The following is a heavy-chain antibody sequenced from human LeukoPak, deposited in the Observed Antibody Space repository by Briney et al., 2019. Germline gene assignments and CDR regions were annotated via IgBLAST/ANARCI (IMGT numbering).Heavy chain of an antibody. D-gene: IGHD4-17*01. V-gene: IGHV3-23*01. CDR3: AKGGVYGDYYFDY. J-gene: IGHJ4*02. CDR2: ISGSGGDT. CDR1: GSPFSTYA. Sequence: GGSLRLSCAASGSPFSTYAMSWVRQAPGKGLEWVSVISGSGGDTYYADSVKGRFTISGDNFKNTVYLQMNSLRAEDTALYYCAKGGVYGDYYFDYWGQGTLVTVSS.